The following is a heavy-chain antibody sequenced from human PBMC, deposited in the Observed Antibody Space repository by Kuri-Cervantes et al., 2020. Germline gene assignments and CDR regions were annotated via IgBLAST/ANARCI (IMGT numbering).Heavy chain of an antibody. D-gene: IGHD4-17*01. CDR1: GFTFSSYG. V-gene: IGHV3-21*01. Sequence: GESLKISCPASGFTFSSYGMNWVRQAPGKGLEWVSSISSSSSYIYYADSVKGRFTISRDNAKNSLYLQMNSLRAEDTAVYYCARTDGDYVPFDIWGQGTMVTVSS. J-gene: IGHJ3*02. CDR3: ARTDGDYVPFDI. CDR2: ISSSSSYI.